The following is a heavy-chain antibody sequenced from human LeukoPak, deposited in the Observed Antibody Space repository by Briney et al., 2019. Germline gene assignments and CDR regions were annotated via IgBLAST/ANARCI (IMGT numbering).Heavy chain of an antibody. CDR3: ARDHGSSWYVNWFDP. CDR1: GYTFTSYG. J-gene: IGHJ5*02. V-gene: IGHV1-18*01. D-gene: IGHD6-13*01. Sequence: ASVKVSCKASGYTFTSYGISWVRQAPGQGLEWMGWISACNGNTNYAQKLQGRVTMTTDTSTSTAYMELRSLRSDDTAVYYCARDHGSSWYVNWFDPWGQGTLVTVSS. CDR2: ISACNGNT.